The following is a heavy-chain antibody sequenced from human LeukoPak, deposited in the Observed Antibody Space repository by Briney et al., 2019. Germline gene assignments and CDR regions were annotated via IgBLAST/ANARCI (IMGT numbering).Heavy chain of an antibody. Sequence: GGSLRLSCGASGFILTAYGMAWVRQAPGKGLEWVAFIRYDGSNKDYADSVKGRFTISRDNSKNTLYLQMNSLRAEDTAVYYCAKSGSSYGFDYWGQGTLVTVSS. V-gene: IGHV3-30*02. J-gene: IGHJ4*02. D-gene: IGHD5-18*01. CDR3: AKSGSSYGFDY. CDR2: IRYDGSNK. CDR1: GFILTAYG.